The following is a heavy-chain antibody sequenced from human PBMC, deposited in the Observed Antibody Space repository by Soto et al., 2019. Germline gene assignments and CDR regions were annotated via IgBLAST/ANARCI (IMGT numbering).Heavy chain of an antibody. Sequence: GGSLRLSCAASGFTFSDYYMSWIRQAPGKGLEWISYISGRNTFTQYADSVRGRFTISRDNAKNSLYLQLNSLTAEDTAVYYCARDGGVIIPGAIGGGYGLDVWGQGTTVTVSS. CDR1: GFTFSDYY. CDR2: ISGRNTFT. CDR3: ARDGGVIIPGAIGGGYGLDV. V-gene: IGHV3-11*06. J-gene: IGHJ6*02. D-gene: IGHD2-2*02.